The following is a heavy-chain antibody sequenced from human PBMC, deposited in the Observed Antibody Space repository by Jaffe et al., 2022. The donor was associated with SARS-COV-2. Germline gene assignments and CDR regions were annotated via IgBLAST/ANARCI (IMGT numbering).Heavy chain of an antibody. D-gene: IGHD6-13*01. Sequence: QVQLVQSGAEVKKPGSSVKVSCKASGGTFSSYTISWVRQAPGQGLEWMGRIIPILGIANYAQKFQGRVTITADKSTSTAYMELSSLRSEDTAVYYCAVTRIAAAGNYYYYGMDVWGQGTTVTVSS. CDR2: IIPILGIA. CDR1: GGTFSSYT. V-gene: IGHV1-69*02. J-gene: IGHJ6*02. CDR3: AVTRIAAAGNYYYYGMDV.